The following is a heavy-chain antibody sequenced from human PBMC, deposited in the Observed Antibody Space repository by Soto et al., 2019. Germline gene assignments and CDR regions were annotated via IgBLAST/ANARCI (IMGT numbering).Heavy chain of an antibody. CDR3: ARNNWGIDY. D-gene: IGHD7-27*01. CDR2: ITNDGSDT. V-gene: IGHV3-74*01. CDR1: GFTFSSHW. Sequence: EVQLVESGGGLVQPGGSLRLSCAASGFTFSSHWMHWVRQVPGKGLVWVARITNDGSDTSHADSVEGRFTISRDNAKSTLYLQMNSLRAEDTAVYYCARNNWGIDYWGQGTLVTVSS. J-gene: IGHJ4*02.